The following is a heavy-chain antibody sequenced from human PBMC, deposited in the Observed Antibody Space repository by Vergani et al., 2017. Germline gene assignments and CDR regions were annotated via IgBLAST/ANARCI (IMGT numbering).Heavy chain of an antibody. V-gene: IGHV3-23*01. D-gene: IGHD3-16*01. CDR2: ISGSGGST. Sequence: EVQLLESGGGLVQPGGSLRLSCAASGFTFSSYAMSWVRQAPGKGLEWVSAISGSGGSTYYADSVKGRFTISRDNSKNTLHLQMNTLRAEDTAVYYCARDHLNWVAXPDYWGQGTLVTVSS. J-gene: IGHJ4*02. CDR3: ARDHLNWVAXPDY. CDR1: GFTFSSYA.